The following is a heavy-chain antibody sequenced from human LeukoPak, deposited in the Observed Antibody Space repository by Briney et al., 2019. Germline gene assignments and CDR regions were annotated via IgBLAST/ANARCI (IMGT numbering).Heavy chain of an antibody. V-gene: IGHV3-48*01. CDR3: ARDPEVLMVYASPAGWFDP. J-gene: IGHJ5*02. D-gene: IGHD2-8*01. CDR1: GFTFSSYS. CDR2: ISSSSSTI. Sequence: PGGSLRLSCAASGFTFSSYSMNWVRRAPGKGLEWVSYISSSSSTIYYADSVKGRFTISRDNAKNSLYLQMNSLRAEDTAVYYCARDPEVLMVYASPAGWFDPWGQGTLVTVSS.